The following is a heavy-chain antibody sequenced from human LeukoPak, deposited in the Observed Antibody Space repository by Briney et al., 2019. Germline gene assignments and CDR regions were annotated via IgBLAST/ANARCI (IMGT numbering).Heavy chain of an antibody. J-gene: IGHJ6*02. CDR1: GFTVSSNY. D-gene: IGHD2-21*01. CDR3: ASGLYGMDV. V-gene: IGHV3-66*01. Sequence: GGSLRLSCAASGFTVSSNYMSWVRQAPGKWLEWVSMIYAGGSTYYADSVKGRFTITRDNSKNTLYLQMSSLRAEDTAVYYCASGLYGMDVWGQGTTVTVSS. CDR2: IYAGGST.